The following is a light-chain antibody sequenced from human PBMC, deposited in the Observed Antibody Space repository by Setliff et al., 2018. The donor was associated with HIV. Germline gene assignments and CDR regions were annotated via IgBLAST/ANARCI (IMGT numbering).Light chain of an antibody. Sequence: QSVLTQPASVSGSPGQSITISCTGTSSDVGRYNYVSWYQQHPGKTPKLIIYDVSKWPSGVSNRFSASKSGNTAPLTISGLQAEDEADYYCCSYTSISTYVFGTGTKVTV. J-gene: IGLJ1*01. CDR3: CSYTSISTYV. CDR2: DVS. V-gene: IGLV2-14*03. CDR1: SSDVGRYNY.